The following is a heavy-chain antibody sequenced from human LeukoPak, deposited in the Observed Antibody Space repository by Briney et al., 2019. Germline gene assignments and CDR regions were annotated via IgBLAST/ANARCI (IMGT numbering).Heavy chain of an antibody. CDR1: GGSLSGFY. V-gene: IGHV4-34*01. D-gene: IGHD3-9*01. CDR2: INHSGST. Sequence: SETLSLTCAVSGGSLSGFYWSWIRQPPGKGLEWIGDINHSGSTNYNPSLKSRVTISVDTSKNQFSLKLSSVTAADTAVYYCARTHYDILTDYNWFDPWGQGTLVTVSS. CDR3: ARTHYDILTDYNWFDP. J-gene: IGHJ5*02.